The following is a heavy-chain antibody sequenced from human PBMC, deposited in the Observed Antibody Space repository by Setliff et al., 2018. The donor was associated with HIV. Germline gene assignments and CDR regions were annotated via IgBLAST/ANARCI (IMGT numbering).Heavy chain of an antibody. CDR1: GDSMSNSGYY. CDR3: AKGVAGLQYYYYYMDV. J-gene: IGHJ6*03. V-gene: IGHV4-39*07. Sequence: SETLSLTCTVSGDSMSNSGYYWSWLRQSPGKGLEWIGEITHSGSTNYNPSLETRVTISVDTSKNQFSLKLSSVTAADTAVYYCAKGVAGLQYYYYYMDVWGKGTTVTVSS. CDR2: ITHSGST. D-gene: IGHD6-19*01.